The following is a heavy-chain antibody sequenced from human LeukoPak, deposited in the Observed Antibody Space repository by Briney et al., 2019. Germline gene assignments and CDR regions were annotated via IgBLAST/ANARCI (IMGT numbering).Heavy chain of an antibody. CDR3: ATDGGLAYCGGDCLVGAFDI. D-gene: IGHD2-21*01. CDR1: GYTLTELS. CDR2: FDPEDGET. J-gene: IGHJ3*02. Sequence: ASVKVSCKVSGYTLTELSMHWVRQAPGKGLEWMGGFDPEDGETIYAQKFQGRVTMTEDTSADTAYMELSSPRSEDTAVYYCATDGGLAYCGGDCLVGAFDIWGQGTMVTVSS. V-gene: IGHV1-24*01.